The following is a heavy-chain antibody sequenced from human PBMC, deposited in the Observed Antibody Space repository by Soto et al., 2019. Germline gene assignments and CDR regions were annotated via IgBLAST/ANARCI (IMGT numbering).Heavy chain of an antibody. J-gene: IGHJ3*02. V-gene: IGHV3-7*01. CDR2: MEGDGSKE. Sequence: VQLVESGGGLVQPGGSLRLSCLASGFTFSTSWMTWVRQAPGKGLEWVANMEGDGSKENYVNSVKGPFIISRDNANNSMFLQMNSLRNEDTALYYCARDLNYGVSTVYYDVFDTWGQGTMVTVSP. CDR1: GFTFSTSW. D-gene: IGHD4-17*01. CDR3: ARDLNYGVSTVYYDVFDT.